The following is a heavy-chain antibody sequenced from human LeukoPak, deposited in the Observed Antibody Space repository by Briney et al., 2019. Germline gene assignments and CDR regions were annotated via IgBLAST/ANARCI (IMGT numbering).Heavy chain of an antibody. J-gene: IGHJ6*02. CDR1: GFNFRTYE. CDR3: ARTLDRTYQYFYGMDV. V-gene: IGHV3-48*03. CDR2: ISSDGNTK. Sequence: PGGSMRLSCAASGFNFRTYEMNWVRQIPGKGLQWVSYISSDGNTKYYADSVRGRFTISRDDTKNSLYLQMNSLRVEDTALYYCARTLDRTYQYFYGMDVWGQGTTVTVSS. D-gene: IGHD1-14*01.